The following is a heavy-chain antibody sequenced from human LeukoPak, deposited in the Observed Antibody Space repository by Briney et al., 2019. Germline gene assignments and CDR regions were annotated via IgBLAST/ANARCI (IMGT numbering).Heavy chain of an antibody. J-gene: IGHJ4*02. V-gene: IGHV4-30-2*01. CDR2: IYHSGST. CDR1: GGSISSGGYS. Sequence: SETLSLSCAVSGGSISSGGYSWSWIRQPPGKGLEWIGYIYHSGSTYYNPSLKSRVTISVDRSKNQFSLKLSSVTAADTAVYYCASSSPAMVRGREYTSKYYFDYWGQGTLVTVSS. D-gene: IGHD3-10*01. CDR3: ASSSPAMVRGREYTSKYYFDY.